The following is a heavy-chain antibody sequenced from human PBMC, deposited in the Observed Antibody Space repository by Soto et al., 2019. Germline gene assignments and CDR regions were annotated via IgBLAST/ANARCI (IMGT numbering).Heavy chain of an antibody. V-gene: IGHV4-39*01. CDR2: IYYTGRT. CDR1: CCSISSRSYY. J-gene: IGHJ3*02. D-gene: IGHD3-22*01. Sequence: SETLSLTCTVSCCSISSRSYYLGCLRQPPGKGLDWIGNIYYTGRTFYNPSLKSRVTISVDTSKNQFSLKLRSVTAADTAMYYCARSYYYDSGPFHIWGQGTMVTVSS. CDR3: ARSYYYDSGPFHI.